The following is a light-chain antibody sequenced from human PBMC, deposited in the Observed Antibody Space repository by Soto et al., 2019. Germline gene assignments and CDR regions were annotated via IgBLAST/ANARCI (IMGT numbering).Light chain of an antibody. Sequence: EIVLTQSPGTLSLSPGERATLSCRASQSVSSSYLAWYQQKPGQPPRLLIYGASSRATGIPDRFSGSGSGTDFTLPISRLEPEDFAVYYCQQYGSPPYTFGQGTKLEIK. CDR3: QQYGSPPYT. CDR2: GAS. V-gene: IGKV3-20*01. CDR1: QSVSSSY. J-gene: IGKJ2*01.